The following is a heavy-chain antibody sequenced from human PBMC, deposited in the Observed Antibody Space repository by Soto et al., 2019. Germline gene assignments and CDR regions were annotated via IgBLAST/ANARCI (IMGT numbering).Heavy chain of an antibody. CDR1: AFSFRRYA. J-gene: IGHJ4*01. CDR3: ARSRNGAVADSINF. V-gene: IGHV3-30-3*01. D-gene: IGHD2-8*01. Sequence: PGGSLRLSCSASAFSFRRYAMHWVRRAPGEGLEWVAVISRDGSSIYYGDSVKGRFTVSRDNSNNTLFLSMTSLRPDDTAVFYCARSRNGAVADSINFWGQGTLVTVSS. CDR2: ISRDGSSI.